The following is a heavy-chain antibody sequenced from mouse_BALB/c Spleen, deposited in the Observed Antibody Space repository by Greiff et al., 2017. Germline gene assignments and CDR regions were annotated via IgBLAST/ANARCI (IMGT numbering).Heavy chain of an antibody. Sequence: EVQLVESGGGLVKPGGSLKLSCAASGFTFSDYYMYWVRQTPEKRLEWVATISDGGSYTYYPDSVKGRFTISRDNAKNNLYLQMSSLKSEDTAMYYCARENWDDYAMDYWGQGTSVTVSA. D-gene: IGHD4-1*01. CDR3: ARENWDDYAMDY. J-gene: IGHJ4*01. CDR1: GFTFSDYY. V-gene: IGHV5-4*02. CDR2: ISDGGSYT.